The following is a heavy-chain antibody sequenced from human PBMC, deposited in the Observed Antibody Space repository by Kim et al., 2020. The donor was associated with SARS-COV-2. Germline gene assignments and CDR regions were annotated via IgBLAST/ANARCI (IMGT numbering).Heavy chain of an antibody. Sequence: SVKVSCKASGGTFSSYTISWVQQAPGQGLEWMGRIIPILGIANYAQKFQGRVTITADKSTSTAYMELSSLRSEDTAVYYCARVNVWDSGSYGWFDPWGQGTLVTVSS. D-gene: IGHD1-26*01. CDR3: ARVNVWDSGSYGWFDP. CDR1: GGTFSSYT. CDR2: IIPILGIA. J-gene: IGHJ5*02. V-gene: IGHV1-69*02.